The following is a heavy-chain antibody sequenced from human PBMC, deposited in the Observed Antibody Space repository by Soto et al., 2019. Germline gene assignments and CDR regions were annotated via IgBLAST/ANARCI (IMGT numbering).Heavy chain of an antibody. CDR3: AISGGYSYGLGAFDI. V-gene: IGHV1-3*01. J-gene: IGHJ3*02. CDR2: INDGNGNT. CDR1: GYTFTSYA. D-gene: IGHD5-18*01. Sequence: QVQLVQSGAEVKKPGASVKVSCKASGYTFTSYAMHWVRQAPGQRLEWMGWINDGNGNTKYSQKLQGRVTITRDTSASTAYMELSSLRSEDTAVYYCAISGGYSYGLGAFDIWGQGTMVTVSS.